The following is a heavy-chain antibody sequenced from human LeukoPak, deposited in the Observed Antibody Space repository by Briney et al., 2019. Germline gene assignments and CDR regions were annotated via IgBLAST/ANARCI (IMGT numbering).Heavy chain of an antibody. D-gene: IGHD6-13*01. CDR1: GYTFIAYY. Sequence: ASVKVSCKASGYTFIAYYMHWVRQAPGQGLEWMGWINPNSGGTKYAQKFQGRVTMTRDTSISTAYMELSRLRSDDTAVYYCARGLIAAVATIDYWGQGTLVTVSS. CDR2: INPNSGGT. V-gene: IGHV1-2*02. J-gene: IGHJ4*02. CDR3: ARGLIAAVATIDY.